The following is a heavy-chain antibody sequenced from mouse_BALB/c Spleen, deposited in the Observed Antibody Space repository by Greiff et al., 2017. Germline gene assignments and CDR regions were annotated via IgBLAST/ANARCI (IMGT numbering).Heavy chain of an antibody. Sequence: VQLKQSGPELVKPGASVKMSCKASGYTFTSYVMHWVKQKPGQGLEWIGYINPYNDGTKYNEKFKGKATLTSDKSSSTAYMELSSLTSEDSAVYYCARGDGYDRGSWFAYWGQGTLVTVSA. CDR3: ARGDGYDRGSWFAY. CDR1: GYTFTSYV. D-gene: IGHD2-2*01. J-gene: IGHJ3*01. CDR2: INPYNDGT. V-gene: IGHV1-14*01.